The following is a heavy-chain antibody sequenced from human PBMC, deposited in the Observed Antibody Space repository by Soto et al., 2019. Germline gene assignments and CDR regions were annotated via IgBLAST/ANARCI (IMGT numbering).Heavy chain of an antibody. J-gene: IGHJ5*02. V-gene: IGHV5-51*01. Sequence: PGESLKISCKGSGYSFNTYWIGWVRQMPGKGLEWMGVIYPDDSDIRYSPSFQGQVTISADKSISTAYLQWSSLKASDTAMYYCARHHYYGSGSYPTNWFDPWGQGTLVTVSS. D-gene: IGHD3-10*01. CDR3: ARHHYYGSGSYPTNWFDP. CDR2: IYPDDSDI. CDR1: GYSFNTYW.